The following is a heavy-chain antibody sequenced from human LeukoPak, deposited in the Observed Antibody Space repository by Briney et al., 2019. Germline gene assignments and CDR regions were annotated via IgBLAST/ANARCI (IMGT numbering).Heavy chain of an antibody. D-gene: IGHD1-1*01. J-gene: IGHJ5*02. V-gene: IGHV3-23*01. CDR1: GFTFSSYG. CDR3: AKSPGTTGWFDP. CDR2: ISGSGATT. Sequence: PGGSLRLSCAASGFTFSSYGMSWVRQAPGKGLEWVSSISGSGATTYYADSAKGRFTVSRDNSKNTLYLQMNSLRAEDTAVYYYAKSPGTTGWFDPWGQGTLVTVSS.